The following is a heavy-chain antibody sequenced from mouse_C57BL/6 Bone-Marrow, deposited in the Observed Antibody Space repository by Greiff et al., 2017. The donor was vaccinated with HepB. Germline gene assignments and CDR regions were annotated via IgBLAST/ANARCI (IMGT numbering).Heavy chain of an antibody. CDR1: GYTFTSYG. CDR2: IYPRSGNT. V-gene: IGHV1-81*01. Sequence: VKVVESGAELARPGASVKLSCKASGYTFTSYGISWVKQRTGQGLEWIGEIYPRSGNTYYNEKFKGKATLTADKSSSTAYMELRSLTSEDSAVYFCAIQRPYYFDYWGQGTTLTVSS. J-gene: IGHJ2*01. CDR3: AIQRPYYFDY.